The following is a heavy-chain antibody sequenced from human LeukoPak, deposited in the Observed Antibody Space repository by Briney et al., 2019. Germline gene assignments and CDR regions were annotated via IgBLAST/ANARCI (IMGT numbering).Heavy chain of an antibody. J-gene: IGHJ4*02. D-gene: IGHD5-24*01. V-gene: IGHV1-8*01. CDR3: SIRGDGYNIDY. CDR2: MNPNTANT. Sequence: GASVKVSCKASGYTFTSYDINWVRQATGQGLEWMGWMNPNTANTGYAQKFRGRVTMTRNTSITTAYMELSSLRSEDTAVYYCSIRGDGYNIDYWGQGTLVTVSS. CDR1: GYTFTSYD.